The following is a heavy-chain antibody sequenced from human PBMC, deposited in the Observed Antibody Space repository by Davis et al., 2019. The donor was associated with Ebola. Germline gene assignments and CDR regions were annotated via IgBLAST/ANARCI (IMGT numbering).Heavy chain of an antibody. CDR1: GFTFSRYW. Sequence: GESLKISCAVSGFTFSRYWMHWVRQAPGKGLVWVSRISSDGSSTTYADSVQGRFTISRDNAKNTLYLQMNSLTAEDTAVYYCVRLTDCISASCYDWGQGTLVTVSS. J-gene: IGHJ4*02. CDR2: ISSDGSST. D-gene: IGHD2-2*01. V-gene: IGHV3-74*01. CDR3: VRLTDCISASCYD.